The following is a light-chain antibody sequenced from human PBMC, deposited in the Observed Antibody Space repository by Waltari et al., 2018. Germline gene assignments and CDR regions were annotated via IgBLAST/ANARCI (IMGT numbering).Light chain of an antibody. V-gene: IGKV1-5*03. CDR3: QHYSSYGQWT. J-gene: IGKJ1*01. CDR1: QSISRW. Sequence: DIQMTQSPSTLSASVGDRVTITCRASQSISRWLAWYQQKPGKVPKLLIYKSSTLASGVPPRFSGSGSGTEFTLTISSLQPEDFAGYYCQHYSSYGQWTFGQGTKVEIK. CDR2: KSS.